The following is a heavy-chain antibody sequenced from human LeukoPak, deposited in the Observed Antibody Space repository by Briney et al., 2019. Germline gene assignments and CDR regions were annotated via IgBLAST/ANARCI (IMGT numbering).Heavy chain of an antibody. D-gene: IGHD6-19*01. CDR1: GFTFSSYA. Sequence: GGSLRLSCAASGFTFSSYAMSWVRQAPGKGLEWVSSISSSSSYIYYADSVKGRFTISRDNAKNSLYLQMNSLRAEDTAVYYCARGPAVAGIFDYWGQGTLVTVSS. CDR2: ISSSSSYI. CDR3: ARGPAVAGIFDY. J-gene: IGHJ4*02. V-gene: IGHV3-21*01.